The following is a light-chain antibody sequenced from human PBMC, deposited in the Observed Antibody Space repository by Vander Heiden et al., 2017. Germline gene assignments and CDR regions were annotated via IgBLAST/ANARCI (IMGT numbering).Light chain of an antibody. CDR3: QSYDSSHAV. CDR2: GNS. CDR1: SSNIGAGYD. J-gene: IGLJ7*01. Sequence: QSVLTQPPSVSGAPGQRVTISCTGSSSNIGAGYDVHWYQQLPGTAPKLLIYGNSNRPSGVPDRFSGSKSGTSAPLTITGLQAEDEADYYCQSYDSSHAVFGGGTQLTVL. V-gene: IGLV1-40*01.